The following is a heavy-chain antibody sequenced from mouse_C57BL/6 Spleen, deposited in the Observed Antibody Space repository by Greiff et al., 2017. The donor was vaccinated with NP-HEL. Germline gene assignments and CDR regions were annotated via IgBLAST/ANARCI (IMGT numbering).Heavy chain of an antibody. CDR2: IWWDDDK. V-gene: IGHV8-8*01. CDR1: GFSLSTFGMG. D-gene: IGHD2-1*01. Sequence: QVTLKVSGPGILQPSQTLSLTCSFSGFSLSTFGMGVGWIRQPSGKGLEWLAHIWWDDDKYYNPALKSRLTISKDTSKNQVFLKIANVDTADTATYYCARIAVYYGNYVPWFAYWGQGTLVTVSA. J-gene: IGHJ3*01. CDR3: ARIAVYYGNYVPWFAY.